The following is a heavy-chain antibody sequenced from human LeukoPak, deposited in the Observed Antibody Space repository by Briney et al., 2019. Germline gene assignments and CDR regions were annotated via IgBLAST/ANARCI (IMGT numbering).Heavy chain of an antibody. CDR2: INPNSGGT. CDR1: GYTVTGYY. V-gene: IGHV1-2*02. Sequence: ASVKVSCKASGYTVTGYYMHLVRQASGQGLEWMGWINPNSGGTNYAQKFQGRVTMTRDTSISTAYMELSRLRSDDTAVYYCARGDVDTAMVTGYWGQGTLVTVSS. D-gene: IGHD5-18*01. J-gene: IGHJ4*02. CDR3: ARGDVDTAMVTGY.